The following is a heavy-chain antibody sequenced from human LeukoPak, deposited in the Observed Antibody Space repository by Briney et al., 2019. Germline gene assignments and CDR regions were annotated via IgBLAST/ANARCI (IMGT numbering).Heavy chain of an antibody. V-gene: IGHV3-23*01. D-gene: IGHD3-10*01. J-gene: IGHJ4*02. CDR1: GFTFSSYA. Sequence: GSLRLSCAASGFTFSSYAMSWVRQAPGEGLEWVSAISGNGGTTYYADSVKGRFTISRDNSKNTLYLQMNSLRAEDTAVYYCAKPRDYYGPFAYWGQGTLVTVSS. CDR3: AKPRDYYGPFAY. CDR2: ISGNGGTT.